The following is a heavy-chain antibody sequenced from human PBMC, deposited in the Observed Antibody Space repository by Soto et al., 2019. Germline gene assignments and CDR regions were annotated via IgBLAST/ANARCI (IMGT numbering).Heavy chain of an antibody. CDR2: IFPVDSDT. V-gene: IGHV5-51*01. Sequence: EVQLVQSSAEVKKPGESLKISCKGSGYSFTSYWIGWVRQLPEKGLEWLGIIFPVDSDTRYNPSFQDQVTISVDKSTSTTFLQWHRLKASDTAMYYCVKHVTDYGGHSDAFDIWGQGTMVTVSS. J-gene: IGHJ3*02. D-gene: IGHD4-17*01. CDR1: GYSFTSYW. CDR3: VKHVTDYGGHSDAFDI.